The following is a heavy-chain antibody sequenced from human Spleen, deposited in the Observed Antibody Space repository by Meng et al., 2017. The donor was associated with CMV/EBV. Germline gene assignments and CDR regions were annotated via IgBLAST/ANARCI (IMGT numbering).Heavy chain of an antibody. D-gene: IGHD2-2*02. V-gene: IGHV4-38-2*02. Sequence: SETLSLTCTVSGSSISSGYYWGWIRQPPGKGLEWIGSIYHSGSTYYNPSLKSRVTISVDTSKNQFSLKLSSVTAADTAVYYCATRSSHCSSTSCYTGYFDYWGQGTLVTVSS. J-gene: IGHJ4*02. CDR1: GSSISSGYY. CDR3: ATRSSHCSSTSCYTGYFDY. CDR2: IYHSGST.